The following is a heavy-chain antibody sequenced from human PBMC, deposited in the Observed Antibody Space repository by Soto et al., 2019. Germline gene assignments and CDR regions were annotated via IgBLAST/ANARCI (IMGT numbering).Heavy chain of an antibody. D-gene: IGHD2-21*02. CDR2: ISTTSSSI. V-gene: IGHV3-48*02. CDR1: GFTFSSYS. Sequence: LRLSCAASGFTFSSYSMNWVRQAPGKGLEWISYISTTSSSIYYADSVKGRFTISRDNAKNSLFLQMNSLRDEDTAVYYCARKGVTFDYWGQGALVTVSS. J-gene: IGHJ4*02. CDR3: ARKGVTFDY.